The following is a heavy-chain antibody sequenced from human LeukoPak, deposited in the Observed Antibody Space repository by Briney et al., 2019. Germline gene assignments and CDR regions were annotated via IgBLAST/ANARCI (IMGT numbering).Heavy chain of an antibody. CDR2: INYSGST. CDR3: ARVLMAGLELPSPRLDV. V-gene: IGHV4-59*01. Sequence: AETLSLTCTVPGVSISSYYWSWIRQPPGKGLEWIGYINYSGSTNYNPSLKSRVTISVDTSKNQFSPKLSSVTAADTAVYYCARVLMAGLELPSPRLDVWGQGTTVTVSS. D-gene: IGHD1-7*01. CDR1: GVSISSYY. J-gene: IGHJ6*02.